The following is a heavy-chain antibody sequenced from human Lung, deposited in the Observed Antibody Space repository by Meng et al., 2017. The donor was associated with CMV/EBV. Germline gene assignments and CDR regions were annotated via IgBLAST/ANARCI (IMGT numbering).Heavy chain of an antibody. D-gene: IGHD3-22*01. CDR1: GFTFSSTW. V-gene: IGHV3-74*01. Sequence: GGSLRLXCAASGFTFSSTWMHWVRQAPGKGLVWVSRINSVGSSTIYADSVKGRFTISIDNAKNTLYLQMNSLRSEDTAVYYCAREPYDYDSSLDYWGQGTLVTVS. CDR3: AREPYDYDSSLDY. J-gene: IGHJ4*02. CDR2: INSVGSST.